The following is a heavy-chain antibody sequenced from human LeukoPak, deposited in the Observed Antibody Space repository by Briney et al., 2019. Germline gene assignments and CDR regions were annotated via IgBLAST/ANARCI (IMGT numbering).Heavy chain of an antibody. J-gene: IGHJ4*02. CDR3: ARDRSSGYQGSSDY. CDR2: IYYSGST. V-gene: IGHV4-59*01. D-gene: IGHD3-22*01. Sequence: NPSETLSLTCTVSGGSINSYYWSWIRQPPGKELEWIGSIYYSGSTKYNPSLKSRVTISVDTSKNQFSLQLSSVTAADTALYYCARDRSSGYQGSSDYWGQGTLVTVSS. CDR1: GGSINSYY.